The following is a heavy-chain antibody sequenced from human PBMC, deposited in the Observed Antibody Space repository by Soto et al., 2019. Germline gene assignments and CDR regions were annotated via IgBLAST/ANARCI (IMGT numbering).Heavy chain of an antibody. CDR2: INHSGST. CDR3: ARGSSKRTYYYYYSGMDV. V-gene: IGHV4-34*01. Sequence: PSETLSLTCAVYGGSFSGYYWSWIRQPPGKGLEWIGEINHSGSTNYNPSLKSRVTISVDTSKNQFSLKLSSVTAADTAVYYCARGSSKRTYYYYYSGMDVWGQGTTVTVSS. D-gene: IGHD6-6*01. J-gene: IGHJ6*02. CDR1: GGSFSGYY.